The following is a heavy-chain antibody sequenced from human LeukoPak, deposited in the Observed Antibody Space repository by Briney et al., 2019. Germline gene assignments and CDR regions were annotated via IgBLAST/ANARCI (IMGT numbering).Heavy chain of an antibody. D-gene: IGHD2-2*02. CDR2: ISYDGSNK. V-gene: IGHV3-30-3*01. CDR1: GFTFSSYA. CDR3: AKEVGYCSSTSCYTEYRGY. Sequence: GGSLRLSCAASGFTFSSYAMHWVRQAPGKGLEWVAVISYDGSNKYYADSMKGRFTISRDNSKNTLNLQMNSLRAEDTAVYYCAKEVGYCSSTSCYTEYRGYWGQGTLVTVSS. J-gene: IGHJ4*02.